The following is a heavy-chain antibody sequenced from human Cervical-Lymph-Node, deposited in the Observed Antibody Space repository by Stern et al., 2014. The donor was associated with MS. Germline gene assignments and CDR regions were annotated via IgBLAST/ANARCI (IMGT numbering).Heavy chain of an antibody. Sequence: VQLEESGGGLVEPGGSLRLSCVASGFTFSDYYMSWIRQAPGKGLEYVSYITSSGSNTYYADSVRGRFTISRDNAKNSLSLQMNSLRAEDTAIYYCARDRGGTYVWFDPWGQGTLVTVSS. CDR2: ITSSGSNT. J-gene: IGHJ5*02. D-gene: IGHD1-26*01. V-gene: IGHV3-11*01. CDR3: ARDRGGTYVWFDP. CDR1: GFTFSDYY.